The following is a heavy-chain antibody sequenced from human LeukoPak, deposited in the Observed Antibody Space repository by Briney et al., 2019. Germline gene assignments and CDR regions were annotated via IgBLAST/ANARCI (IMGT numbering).Heavy chain of an antibody. CDR2: ISSGTFNHS. Sequence: PGGTLRLSCKASGFIFGDYYMNWIRQAPGKGLECLSYISSGTFNHSNYADSVKGRFTISRDNARNSLYLQMNSLRGEDTAVYYCARTQLDLDGFDIWGQGTTVTVSS. D-gene: IGHD1-1*01. CDR3: ARTQLDLDGFDI. J-gene: IGHJ3*02. CDR1: GFIFGDYY. V-gene: IGHV3-11*03.